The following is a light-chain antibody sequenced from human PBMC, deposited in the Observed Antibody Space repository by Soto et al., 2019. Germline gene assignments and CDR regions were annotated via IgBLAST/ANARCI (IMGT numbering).Light chain of an antibody. CDR1: NIGSKT. J-gene: IGLJ3*02. CDR3: QLWDSGSAHRV. V-gene: IGLV3-21*01. CDR2: YDR. Sequence: SYELTQPPSVSVAPGKTPSITCVGHNIGSKTVHWYQQKPGQAPTLVIFYDRDRPSGIPERISGSNSGNTATLTITRVEAGDEADYYCQLWDSGSAHRVFGGGTKLTVL.